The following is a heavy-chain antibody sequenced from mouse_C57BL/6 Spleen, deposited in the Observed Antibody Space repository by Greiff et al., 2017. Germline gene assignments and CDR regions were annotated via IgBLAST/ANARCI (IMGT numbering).Heavy chain of an antibody. V-gene: IGHV5-4*01. CDR1: GFTFSSYA. CDR2: ISNGGSYT. CDR3: ARDDDYGAWFAY. D-gene: IGHD2-4*01. J-gene: IGHJ3*01. Sequence: DVMLVESGGGLVKPGGSLKLSCAASGFTFSSYAMSWVRQTPEKRLEWVATISNGGSYTYYPDNVKGRFTISRDNAKNNLYLQMSHLKSEETAMYYCARDDDYGAWFAYWGQGTLVTVSA.